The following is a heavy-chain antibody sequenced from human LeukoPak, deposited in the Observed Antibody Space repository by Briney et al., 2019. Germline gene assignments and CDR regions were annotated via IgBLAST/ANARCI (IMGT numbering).Heavy chain of an antibody. D-gene: IGHD1-26*01. CDR2: ISGSGGST. Sequence: GGSLRLSCAASGFTFSSYAMSWVRQAPGKGLEWVSAISGSGGSTYYADSVKSRFTISRDNSKNTLYLQMNSLRAEDTAVYYCAATKWELPVFDYWGQGTLVTVSS. V-gene: IGHV3-23*01. CDR1: GFTFSSYA. CDR3: AATKWELPVFDY. J-gene: IGHJ4*02.